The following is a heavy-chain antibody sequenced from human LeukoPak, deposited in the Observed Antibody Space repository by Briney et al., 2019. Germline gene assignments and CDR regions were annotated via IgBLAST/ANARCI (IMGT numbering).Heavy chain of an antibody. D-gene: IGHD5-18*01. CDR1: GFTFSDYD. CDR2: ISYDGSNK. V-gene: IGHV3-30*14. CDR3: ARGSLKFSYGYPEMDV. Sequence: PGGSLRLSCAASGFTFSDYDMHWVRQAPGKGLEWVALISYDGSNKYYADSVKGRFTISRHNSKNTVYLQMNSLRAGDTAAYYCARGSLKFSYGYPEMDVWGQGTTVTVSS. J-gene: IGHJ6*02.